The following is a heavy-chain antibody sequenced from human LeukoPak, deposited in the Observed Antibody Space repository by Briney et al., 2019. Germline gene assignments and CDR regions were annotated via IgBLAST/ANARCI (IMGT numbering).Heavy chain of an antibody. D-gene: IGHD5-18*01. V-gene: IGHV4-59*01. Sequence: SETLSLTCTVSGGSISSYYWSWIRQPPGKGLEWIGYIDYSGSTNYNPSLKSRVTISVDTSKNQFSLKLSSVTAADTAVYYCARTTEGGYTYDYFYYYYMDVWGKGTTVTISS. CDR1: GGSISSYY. J-gene: IGHJ6*03. CDR3: ARTTEGGYTYDYFYYYYMDV. CDR2: IDYSGST.